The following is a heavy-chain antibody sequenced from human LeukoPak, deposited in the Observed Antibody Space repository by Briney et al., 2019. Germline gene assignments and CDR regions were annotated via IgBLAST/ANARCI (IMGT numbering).Heavy chain of an antibody. Sequence: GGSLRLSCAASGFTFSSYWMSWVRQAPGRGLEWVANIKQDGSEKYYVDSVKGRFTISRDNAKNSLYLQMNSLRAEDTAVYYCARVRYGDYFDYWGQGTLVTVSS. CDR1: GFTFSSYW. CDR2: IKQDGSEK. CDR3: ARVRYGDYFDY. J-gene: IGHJ4*02. D-gene: IGHD4-17*01. V-gene: IGHV3-7*01.